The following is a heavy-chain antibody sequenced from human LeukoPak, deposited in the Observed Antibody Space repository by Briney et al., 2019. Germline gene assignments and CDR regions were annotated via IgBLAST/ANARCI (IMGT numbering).Heavy chain of an antibody. D-gene: IGHD6-19*01. J-gene: IGHJ4*02. V-gene: IGHV3-74*01. CDR3: ATKQWLAPPPDS. Sequence: GGSLRLSCAASGFTFSKYWMLWVRQAPAKGLESVSRINTDGTVTTYADSVKGRFTVSRDNADNTMFLQMNSVRDEDTAVHYCATKQWLAPPPDSWGQGTPVTVSS. CDR2: INTDGTVT. CDR1: GFTFSKYW.